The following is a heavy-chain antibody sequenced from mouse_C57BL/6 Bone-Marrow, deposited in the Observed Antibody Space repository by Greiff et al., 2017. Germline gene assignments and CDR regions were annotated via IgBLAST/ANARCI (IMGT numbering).Heavy chain of an antibody. CDR3: ARTGSNYDYFDY. CDR1: GYTFTSYW. Sequence: VQLQQPGAELVKPGASVKMSCKASGYTFTSYWITWVKQRPGQGLEWIGDIYPGSGSTNYNEKFKSKATLTVDTSSSTAYMQLSSLTSEDSAVYYCARTGSNYDYFDYWGQGTTLTVSS. CDR2: IYPGSGST. V-gene: IGHV1-55*01. J-gene: IGHJ2*01. D-gene: IGHD2-5*01.